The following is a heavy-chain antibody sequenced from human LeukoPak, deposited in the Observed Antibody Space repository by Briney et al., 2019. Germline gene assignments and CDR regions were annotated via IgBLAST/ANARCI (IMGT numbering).Heavy chain of an antibody. J-gene: IGHJ4*02. CDR2: IYITGST. CDR3: ARASGTYPNSLDS. V-gene: IGHV4-4*07. CDR1: GASVNSFY. D-gene: IGHD1-26*01. Sequence: SETLSLTCSVSGASVNSFYWTCIWQAAGKGPEWIGRIYITGSTDYTPSLKSRVTISLDKSNNEFSLKMNSVTAADTAVYFCARASGTYPNSLDSWGRGTLVIVSS.